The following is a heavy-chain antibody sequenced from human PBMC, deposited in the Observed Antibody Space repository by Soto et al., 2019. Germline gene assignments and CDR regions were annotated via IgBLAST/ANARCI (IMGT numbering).Heavy chain of an antibody. J-gene: IGHJ4*02. D-gene: IGHD5-12*01. Sequence: SETLSLTCTVSGGSISSGGYYWSWIRQHPGKVLEWIGYIYYSGSTYYNPSLKSRVTISVDTSKNQFSLKLSSVTAADTAVYYCARAGRGGYDLVNDYWGQGTLVTVSS. CDR3: ARAGRGGYDLVNDY. CDR2: IYYSGST. CDR1: GGSISSGGYY. V-gene: IGHV4-31*03.